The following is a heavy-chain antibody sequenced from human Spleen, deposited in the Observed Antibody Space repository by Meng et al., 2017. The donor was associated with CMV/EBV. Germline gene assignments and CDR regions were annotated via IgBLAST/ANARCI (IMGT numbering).Heavy chain of an antibody. CDR3: ARRPYANYEFDF. CDR1: GYNFTSYW. D-gene: IGHD3-3*01. J-gene: IGHJ4*02. V-gene: IGHV5-51*01. CDR2: IYAGNSDT. Sequence: CRGSGYNFTSYWIGWVRQMPGKGLEWMGIIYAGNSDTIYSPSFQGQVTISVDKSITTAYLQWSSLRASDTAIYYCARRPYANYEFDFWGQGTLVTVSS.